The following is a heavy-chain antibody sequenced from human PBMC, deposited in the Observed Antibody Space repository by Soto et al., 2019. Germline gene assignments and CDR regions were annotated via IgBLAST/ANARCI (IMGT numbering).Heavy chain of an antibody. CDR3: ARDFVEYRPH. CDR1: GFIFSNYE. CDR2: ISSGGDTL. V-gene: IGHV3-48*03. D-gene: IGHD3-16*02. J-gene: IGHJ4*02. Sequence: GGSLRLSCAASGFIFSNYEMNWVRQAPGKGLEWVSYISSGGDTLYYADSVKGRFSISRDNAKNSLYLQMNSLRVEDTAVYYCARDFVEYRPHWGQGTLVTVSS.